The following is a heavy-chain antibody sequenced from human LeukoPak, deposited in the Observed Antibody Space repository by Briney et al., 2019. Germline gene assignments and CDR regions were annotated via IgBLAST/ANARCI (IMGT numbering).Heavy chain of an antibody. CDR1: GYTFTSYG. V-gene: IGHV1-18*01. CDR3: AISKQQLGFGDYYYYMDV. Sequence: ASVKVSCKASGYTFTSYGISWVRQAPGQGLEWMGWISAYNGNTNYAQKLQGRVTMTTDTSTSTAYMELRSLRSDDTAVYYCAISKQQLGFGDYYYYMDVLGKGTTVTVSS. D-gene: IGHD6-13*01. CDR2: ISAYNGNT. J-gene: IGHJ6*03.